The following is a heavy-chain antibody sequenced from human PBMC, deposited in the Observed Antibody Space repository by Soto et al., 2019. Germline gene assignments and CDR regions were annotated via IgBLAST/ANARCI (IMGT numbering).Heavy chain of an antibody. V-gene: IGHV3-7*04. J-gene: IGHJ6*02. Sequence: GGSLRLSCAASGFTFSSDWMSWVRLAPGKGLEWVANIKQDGSEKYYVDSVKGRFTISRDNAKNSLYLQMNSLRAEDTAVYYCAREGFYGSGKNYYYYGMDVWGQGTTVTVSS. CDR2: IKQDGSEK. CDR1: GFTFSSDW. D-gene: IGHD3-10*01. CDR3: AREGFYGSGKNYYYYGMDV.